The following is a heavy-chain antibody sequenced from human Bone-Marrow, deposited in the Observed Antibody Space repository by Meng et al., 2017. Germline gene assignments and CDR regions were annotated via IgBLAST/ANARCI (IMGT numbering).Heavy chain of an antibody. CDR3: ARGDPVVVPAAIDSYYFDY. J-gene: IGHJ4*02. V-gene: IGHV4-34*01. Sequence: SETLSLTCAVYGGSFSGYYWSWIRQPPGKGLEWIGEINHSGSTNYNPSLKSRVTISVDTSKNQFSLRLSPVTAADTAVYYCARGDPVVVPAAIDSYYFDYWGQGTLVTVSS. CDR2: INHSGST. CDR1: GGSFSGYY. D-gene: IGHD2-2*01.